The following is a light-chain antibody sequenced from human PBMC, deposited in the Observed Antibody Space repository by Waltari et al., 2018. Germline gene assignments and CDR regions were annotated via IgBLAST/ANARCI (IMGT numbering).Light chain of an antibody. CDR1: QSPLDSDGTTY. Sequence: EIVVTQTPLSLSVTPGQPASISCKSSQSPLDSDGTTYLFWYLQKPGQPHQLLLHEGSNRFSGAPDRFSGSGSGTDFTLKISRVEAEDVGVYYCMQGIRLPWTFGQGTRVEIK. J-gene: IGKJ1*01. V-gene: IGKV2D-29*01. CDR3: MQGIRLPWT. CDR2: EGS.